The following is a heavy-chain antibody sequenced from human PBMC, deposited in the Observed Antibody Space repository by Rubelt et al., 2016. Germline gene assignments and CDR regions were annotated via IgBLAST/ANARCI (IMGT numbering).Heavy chain of an antibody. CDR1: GFSLSASGVA. CDR3: AHNDYASGWNLCAY. Sequence: QITLKESGPSLMKPTQTLTLTCTFSGFSLSASGVAVGWIRQTPGKALEWLALIYWDDDRRYSQSLRSSLTITTDTSRNQVVLTLTNGDPVDTATYYWAHNDYASGWNLCAYWGQGALVTVSP. D-gene: IGHD6-19*01. J-gene: IGHJ4*02. V-gene: IGHV2-5*02. CDR2: IYWDDDR.